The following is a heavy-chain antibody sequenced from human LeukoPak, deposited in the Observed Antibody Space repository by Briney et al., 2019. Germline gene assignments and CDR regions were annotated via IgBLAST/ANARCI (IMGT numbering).Heavy chain of an antibody. V-gene: IGHV3-23*01. Sequence: GGSLRLSCAASGFTFSSYAMSWVRQAPGKGLEWVSAISGSGGSTYYADSVKGRFTISRDNSKNTLYLQMNSLRAEDTAVYYCAKDGVNVLRFLEWLFQPDYWGQGTLVTVSS. D-gene: IGHD3-3*01. CDR3: AKDGVNVLRFLEWLFQPDY. CDR2: ISGSGGST. CDR1: GFTFSSYA. J-gene: IGHJ4*02.